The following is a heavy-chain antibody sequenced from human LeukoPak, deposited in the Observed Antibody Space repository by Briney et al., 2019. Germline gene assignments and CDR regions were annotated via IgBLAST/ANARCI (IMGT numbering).Heavy chain of an antibody. CDR1: GYTFTSYY. D-gene: IGHD6-19*01. V-gene: IGHV1-69*06. CDR3: ARDRMVEQWLPSVFRSPYYYYYMDV. Sequence: GASVKVSCKASGYTFTSYYMHWVRQAPGQGLEWMGGIIPIFGTANYAQKFQGRVTITADKSTSTAYMELSSLRSEDTAVYYCARDRMVEQWLPSVFRSPYYYYYMDVWGKGTTVTVSS. J-gene: IGHJ6*03. CDR2: IIPIFGTA.